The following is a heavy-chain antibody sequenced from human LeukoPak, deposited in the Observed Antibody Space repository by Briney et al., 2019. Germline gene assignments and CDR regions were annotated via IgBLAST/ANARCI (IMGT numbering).Heavy chain of an antibody. CDR2: IYHSGST. CDR1: GGSISSGGYY. V-gene: IGHV4-30-2*03. D-gene: IGHD1-14*01. J-gene: IGHJ4*02. Sequence: SQTLSLTCTVSGGSISSGGYYWSWIRQPPGKGLEWIGYIYHSGSTYYNPSLKSRVTISVDTSKNQFSLKLSSVTAADTAVYYCARQSGPKPFIDYWGQGTLDTVSS. CDR3: ARQSGPKPFIDY.